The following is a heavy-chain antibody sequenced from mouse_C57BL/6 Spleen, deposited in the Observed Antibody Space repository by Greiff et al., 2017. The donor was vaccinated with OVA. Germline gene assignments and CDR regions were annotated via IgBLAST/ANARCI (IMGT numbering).Heavy chain of an antibody. D-gene: IGHD2-2*01. CDR1: GFTFSDYG. Sequence: EVMLVESGGGLVQPGGSLKLSCAASGFTFSDYGMAWVRQAPRKGPEWVAFISNLAYSIYSADTVTGRFTISRENAKNTLYMEMSSLRSEDTAMYYCARLYTMVTGRYFGGWGQGTTLTVSS. CDR2: ISNLAYSI. CDR3: ARLYTMVTGRYFGG. V-gene: IGHV5-15*01. J-gene: IGHJ2*01.